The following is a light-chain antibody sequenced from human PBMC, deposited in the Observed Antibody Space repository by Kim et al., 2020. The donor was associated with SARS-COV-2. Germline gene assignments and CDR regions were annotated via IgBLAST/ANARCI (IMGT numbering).Light chain of an antibody. CDR2: GAS. CDR3: QQYGSSLFT. Sequence: SPGKRDTLACRASQSVSSSYLAWYQQKPGQAPRLLIYGASSRATGIPDRFSGSGSGTDFTLTISRLEPEDCAVYYCQQYGSSLFTFGPGTKVDIK. V-gene: IGKV3-20*01. CDR1: QSVSSSY. J-gene: IGKJ3*01.